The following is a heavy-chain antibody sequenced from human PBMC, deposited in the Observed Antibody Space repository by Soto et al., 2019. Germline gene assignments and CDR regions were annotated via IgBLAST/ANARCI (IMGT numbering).Heavy chain of an antibody. V-gene: IGHV4-4*07. Sequence: SETLSLTCAVSGGSISSYYWSWIRQPAGKGLEWIGRIYTSGSTNYNPSLKSRVTISVDTSKNTVYMELRSLRSEDTAVYYCARDSRYSGSYYVAGDYWGQGTLVTVSS. CDR2: IYTSGST. CDR1: GGSISSYY. J-gene: IGHJ4*02. CDR3: ARDSRYSGSYYVAGDY. D-gene: IGHD1-26*01.